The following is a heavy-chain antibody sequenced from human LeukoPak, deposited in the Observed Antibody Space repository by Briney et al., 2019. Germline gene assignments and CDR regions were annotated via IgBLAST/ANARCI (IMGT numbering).Heavy chain of an antibody. J-gene: IGHJ4*02. CDR1: GVSISSFY. CDR3: ARVSDSGSHFDY. Sequence: SETLSLTCTVSGVSISSFYWSWIRQPPGKGLEWIGYIYYSGSTNYNPSLKSRVTISVDTSRNQFSLKLSSVTAADTAVYYCARVSDSGSHFDYWGQGTLVTVSS. D-gene: IGHD3-10*01. CDR2: IYYSGST. V-gene: IGHV4-59*01.